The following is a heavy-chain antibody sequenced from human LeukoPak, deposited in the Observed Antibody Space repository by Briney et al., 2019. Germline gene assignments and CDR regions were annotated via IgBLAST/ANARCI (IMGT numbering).Heavy chain of an antibody. D-gene: IGHD3-3*01. V-gene: IGHV4-61*02. CDR1: GGSISSGSYY. Sequence: TSETLSLTCTVSGGSISSGSYYWSWIRQPAGKGLEWIGRIYTSGSTNYNPSLKSRVTISVDTSKNQFSLKLSSVTAADTAVYYCARGLEEGYDFWSGNESYFDYWGQGTLVTVSS. J-gene: IGHJ4*02. CDR3: ARGLEEGYDFWSGNESYFDY. CDR2: IYTSGST.